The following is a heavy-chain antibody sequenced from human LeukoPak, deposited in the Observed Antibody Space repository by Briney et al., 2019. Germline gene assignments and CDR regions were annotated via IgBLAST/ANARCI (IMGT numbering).Heavy chain of an antibody. Sequence: PSETLSLTCTVSGGSISSSSYYWGWIRQPPGKGLEGIGSIYYSGSTYYNPSLKSRVTISVDTSKNQFSLKLSSVTAADTAVYYCARLPYYDSSGPPSPGYWRQGTLVTVSS. CDR1: GGSISSSSYY. D-gene: IGHD3-22*01. V-gene: IGHV4-39*01. CDR2: IYYSGST. CDR3: ARLPYYDSSGPPSPGY. J-gene: IGHJ4*02.